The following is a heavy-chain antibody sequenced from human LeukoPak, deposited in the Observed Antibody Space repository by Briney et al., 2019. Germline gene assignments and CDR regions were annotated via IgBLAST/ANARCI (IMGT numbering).Heavy chain of an antibody. J-gene: IGHJ3*02. D-gene: IGHD6-19*01. CDR3: ASIAVAGGWALDI. CDR2: IYTSGST. V-gene: IGHV4-4*07. Sequence: SETLSLTCTVSGGSISSYYWSWIRQPAGKGLEWIGRIYTSGSTNYNPSLKSRVTISVDKSKNQFSLKLSSVTAADTAVYYCASIAVAGGWALDIWGQGTMVTVSS. CDR1: GGSISSYY.